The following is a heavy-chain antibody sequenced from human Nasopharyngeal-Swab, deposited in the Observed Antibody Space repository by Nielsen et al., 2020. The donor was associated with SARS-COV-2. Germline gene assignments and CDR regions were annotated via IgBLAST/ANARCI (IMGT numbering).Heavy chain of an antibody. J-gene: IGHJ6*02. V-gene: IGHV1-58*01. CDR3: AADRAAAGTGGMDV. CDR2: IVVGSGNT. Sequence: WVRQAPGQRLEWIGWIVVGSGNTNYAQKSQERVTITRDMSTSTAYMELSSLRSEDTAVYYCAADRAAAGTGGMDVWGQGTTVTVSS. D-gene: IGHD6-13*01.